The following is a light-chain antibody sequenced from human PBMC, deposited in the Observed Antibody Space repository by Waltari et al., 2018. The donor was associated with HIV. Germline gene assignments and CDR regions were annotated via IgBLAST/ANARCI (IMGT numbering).Light chain of an antibody. Sequence: EIVMTQSPATLSVSPGERATLSCRASQSVSTNLALYQQKPGQAPRLLIFSASARAAGIPARFSGSGSGTDFTLTISSPQSEDSAVYYCQHYTNRPPLTFGQGTRLEI. CDR3: QHYTNRPPLT. J-gene: IGKJ5*01. CDR1: QSVSTN. V-gene: IGKV3-15*01. CDR2: SAS.